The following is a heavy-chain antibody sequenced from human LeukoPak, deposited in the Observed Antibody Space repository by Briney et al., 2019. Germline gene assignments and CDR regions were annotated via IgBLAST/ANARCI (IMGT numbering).Heavy chain of an antibody. CDR2: TYYRSKWYN. CDR3: ARLVGASWFDS. J-gene: IGHJ5*01. Sequence: SQTLSLTCAISGDSVSTNSATWTWLRQSPSRGLEWLGRTYYRSKWYNDYAVSMKSRVTINPDTSKNQFSLQLNSVTPEDTAVYYCARLVGASWFDSWGQGTLVTVSS. V-gene: IGHV6-1*01. D-gene: IGHD1-26*01. CDR1: GDSVSTNSAT.